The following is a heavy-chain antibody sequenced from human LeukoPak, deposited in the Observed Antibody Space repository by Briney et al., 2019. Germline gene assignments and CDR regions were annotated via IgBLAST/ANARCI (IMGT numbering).Heavy chain of an antibody. D-gene: IGHD3-3*01. CDR2: INWNGGST. Sequence: PGGSLRLSCAASGFTFDDYGMSWVRQAPGKGLEWVSGINWNGGSTGYADSVKGRFTISRDNAKNSLYLQMNSLRAEDTALYYCAREHDFWSGYSLDAFDIWGQGTMVTVSS. CDR1: GFTFDDYG. J-gene: IGHJ3*02. CDR3: AREHDFWSGYSLDAFDI. V-gene: IGHV3-20*04.